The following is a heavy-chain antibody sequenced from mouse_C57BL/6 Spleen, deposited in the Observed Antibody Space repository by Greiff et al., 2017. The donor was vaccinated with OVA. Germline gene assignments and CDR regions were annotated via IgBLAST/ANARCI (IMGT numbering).Heavy chain of an antibody. CDR3: AREARSAWFAY. J-gene: IGHJ3*01. CDR2: IYPGDGDT. D-gene: IGHD3-2*02. Sequence: VQLQQSGPELVKPGASVKISCKASGYAFSSSWMNWVKQRPGQGLEWIGRIYPGDGDTNYNGKFKGKATLTADKSSSTAYMQLSSLTSEDAAVYVCAREARSAWFAYWGQGTLVTVSA. CDR1: GYAFSSSW. V-gene: IGHV1-82*01.